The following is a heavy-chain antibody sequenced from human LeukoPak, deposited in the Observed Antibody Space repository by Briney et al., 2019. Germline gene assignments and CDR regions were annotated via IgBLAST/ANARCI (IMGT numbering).Heavy chain of an antibody. V-gene: IGHV4-38-2*02. CDR2: ISHSGST. Sequence: PSETLSLTCTVSGYFINSNYYWGWIRQPPGKGLEWIATISHSGSTYYNPSLKSRVTISVETSKNQFSLKLSSVTAADTVVYYCARINTIMATFDYWGQGTLVTVSS. D-gene: IGHD5-24*01. CDR3: ARINTIMATFDY. J-gene: IGHJ4*02. CDR1: GYFINSNYY.